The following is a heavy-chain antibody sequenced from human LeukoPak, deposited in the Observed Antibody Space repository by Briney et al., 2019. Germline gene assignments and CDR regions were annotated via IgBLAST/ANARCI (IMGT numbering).Heavy chain of an antibody. CDR2: IKSKTDGRTT. D-gene: IGHD3-3*01. CDR3: TLGDFWSGYSNFDY. Sequence: PGGSLRLSCAASGFTFSNAGMSWVRQAPGKGLEWVGRIKSKTDGRTTDYAAPVKGRFTISRDDSKNTLYLQMNSLKTEDTAVYYCTLGDFWSGYSNFDYWGQGTLATVSS. V-gene: IGHV3-15*01. J-gene: IGHJ4*02. CDR1: GFTFSNAG.